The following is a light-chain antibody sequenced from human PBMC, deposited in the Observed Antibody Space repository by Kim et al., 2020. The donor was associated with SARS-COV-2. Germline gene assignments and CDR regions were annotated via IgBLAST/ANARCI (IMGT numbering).Light chain of an antibody. J-gene: IGLJ3*02. V-gene: IGLV6-57*03. CDR3: QSFDSSNLV. Sequence: LTQPHSVSESPGKTVTISCTRSSGSIATNYVQWYQQRPGSVPTTVIYENNQRPSGVPDRFSGSVDSSSNSASLTISGLKTEDEADYYCQSFDSSNLVFVGGTQLTVL. CDR1: SGSIATNY. CDR2: ENN.